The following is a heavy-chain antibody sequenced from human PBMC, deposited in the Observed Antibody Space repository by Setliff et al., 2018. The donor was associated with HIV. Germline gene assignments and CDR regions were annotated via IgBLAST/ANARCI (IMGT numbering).Heavy chain of an antibody. CDR3: ARGGTAAAGYLDN. V-gene: IGHV4-38-2*01. D-gene: IGHD6-13*01. J-gene: IGHJ4*02. Sequence: SETLSLTCAVSGFSISTNYYWGWIRQPPGRGLDWIGSIYHSGSTYYNPSLKSRLTILVDTSKKQFSVKLSSVTAADTAVYYCARGGTAAAGYLDNWGQGTPVTVSS. CDR1: GFSISTNYY. CDR2: IYHSGST.